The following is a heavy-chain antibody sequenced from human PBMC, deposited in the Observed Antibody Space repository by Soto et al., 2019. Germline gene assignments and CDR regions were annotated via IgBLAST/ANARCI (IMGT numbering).Heavy chain of an antibody. CDR1: GGTFSSYA. J-gene: IGHJ6*02. V-gene: IGHV1-69*13. Sequence: SVKVSFKASGGTFSSYAISWVRQAPGQGLEWMGGIIPIFGTANYAQKFQGRVTITADESTSTAYMEMSSLRSEDTAVYYCAIPYYSHPFYYYYGMDVWGQGTKVTVSS. CDR3: AIPYYSHPFYYYYGMDV. D-gene: IGHD3-10*01. CDR2: IIPIFGTA.